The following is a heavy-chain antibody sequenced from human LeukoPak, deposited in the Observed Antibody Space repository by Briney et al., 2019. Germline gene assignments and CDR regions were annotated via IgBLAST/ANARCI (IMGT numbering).Heavy chain of an antibody. Sequence: ASVKVSCKASGYTFTAYYMHWVRQAPGQGLEWMGWINANSGGTNYAQKFQGRVTMTRDTSISTAYMELSRLRSEDTAVYYFGRDRVVVPAAFDYWGEGSLVTVSS. J-gene: IGHJ4*02. D-gene: IGHD2-2*01. CDR3: GRDRVVVPAAFDY. CDR1: GYTFTAYY. CDR2: INANSGGT. V-gene: IGHV1-2*02.